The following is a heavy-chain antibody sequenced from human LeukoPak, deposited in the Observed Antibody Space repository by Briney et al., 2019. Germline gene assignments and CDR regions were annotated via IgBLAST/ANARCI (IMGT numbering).Heavy chain of an antibody. J-gene: IGHJ4*02. CDR1: GFTFTSYA. CDR2: ISGGGGST. CDR3: ARSHGGFDY. V-gene: IGHV3-23*01. Sequence: GGSLRLSCAASGFTFTSYAMRWVRQAPGKGLEWVSTISGGGGSTYYADSVKGRFTISRDNSKNTLYLQMNSLRAEDTAVYYCARSHGGFDYWGQGTLVTVSS. D-gene: IGHD2-15*01.